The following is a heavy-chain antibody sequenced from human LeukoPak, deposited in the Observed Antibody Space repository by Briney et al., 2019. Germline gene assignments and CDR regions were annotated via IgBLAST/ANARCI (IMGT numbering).Heavy chain of an antibody. CDR2: ISSSSSYI. J-gene: IGHJ4*02. CDR3: ARDDCSGGSCYPNFDY. V-gene: IGHV3-21*01. Sequence: PGGSLRLSCAASGFTFSSYSMNWVRQAPGKGLEWVSSISSSSSYIYYAYSVKGRFTISRDTAKNSLYLQINSLRAEDTAVYYCARDDCSGGSCYPNFDYWGQGTLVTVSS. CDR1: GFTFSSYS. D-gene: IGHD2-15*01.